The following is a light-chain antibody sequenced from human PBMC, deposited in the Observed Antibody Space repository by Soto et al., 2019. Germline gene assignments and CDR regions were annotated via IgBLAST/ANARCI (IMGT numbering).Light chain of an antibody. Sequence: EIVLTQSPGTLSLSPGERATLSCRASQSVSSTYVAWYQQKPGQAPRLLIFGASTRATGIPDRFSGSGSGAYFSLTISRLEPEDFAVYYCQQYGDSPTFGQGTQVEI. J-gene: IGKJ1*01. V-gene: IGKV3-20*01. CDR3: QQYGDSPT. CDR2: GAS. CDR1: QSVSSTY.